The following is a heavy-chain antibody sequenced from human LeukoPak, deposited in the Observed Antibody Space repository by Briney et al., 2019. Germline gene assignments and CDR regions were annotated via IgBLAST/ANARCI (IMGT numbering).Heavy chain of an antibody. CDR3: ARGLDYYGSGSYYNDY. CDR1: GGSISSHY. CDR2: IYYSGST. V-gene: IGHV4-59*11. J-gene: IGHJ4*02. Sequence: SPSEALSLTCTVSGGSISSHYWSWIRQPPGKGLEWIGYIYYSGSTNYNPSLKSRVTISVDTSKNQFSLKLSSVTAADTAVYYCARGLDYYGSGSYYNDYWGQGTLVPVSS. D-gene: IGHD3-10*01.